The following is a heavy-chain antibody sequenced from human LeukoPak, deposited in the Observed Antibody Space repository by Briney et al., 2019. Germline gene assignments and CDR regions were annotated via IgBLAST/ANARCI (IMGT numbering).Heavy chain of an antibody. Sequence: PSETLSLTCGVYGGSFSGYYWSWIRQPPGKGLEWIGEINHSGRTNCNPSLKSRVSISVDTSKNQFSLKLSSVTAADTAVYYCARDHKEWLRFAFDIWGQGTMVTVSS. J-gene: IGHJ3*02. CDR2: INHSGRT. CDR1: GGSFSGYY. CDR3: ARDHKEWLRFAFDI. D-gene: IGHD5-12*01. V-gene: IGHV4-34*01.